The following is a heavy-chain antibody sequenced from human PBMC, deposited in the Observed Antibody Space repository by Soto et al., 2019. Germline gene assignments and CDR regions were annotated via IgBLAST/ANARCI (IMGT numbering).Heavy chain of an antibody. CDR2: IYYSGST. J-gene: IGHJ3*02. CDR3: ARDKGWSGAFDI. CDR1: GGSISSGGYY. Sequence: TLSLTCTVSGGSISSGGYYWRWIRQHPGKGLEWIGYIYYSGSTYYNPSLKSRVTISVDTSKNQFYLKLRSVTAADTAVYYGARDKGWSGAFDIWGQRTMVTVS. V-gene: IGHV4-31*03.